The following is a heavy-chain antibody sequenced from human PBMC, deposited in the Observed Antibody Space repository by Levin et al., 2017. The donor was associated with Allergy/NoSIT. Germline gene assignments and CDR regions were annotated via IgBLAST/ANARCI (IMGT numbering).Heavy chain of an antibody. V-gene: IGHV3-15*01. CDR1: GFTFSNAW. D-gene: IGHD3-10*01. J-gene: IGHJ6*02. CDR3: TTDSTMVRGVYYDYGMDV. Sequence: GESLKISCAASGFTFSNAWMSWVRQAPGKGLEWVGRIKSKTDGGTTDYAAPVKGRFTISRDDSKNTLYLQMNSLKTEDTAVYYCTTDSTMVRGVYYDYGMDVWGQGTTVTVSS. CDR2: IKSKTDGGTT.